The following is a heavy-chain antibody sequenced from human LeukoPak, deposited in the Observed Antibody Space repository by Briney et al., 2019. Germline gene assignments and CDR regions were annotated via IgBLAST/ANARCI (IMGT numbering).Heavy chain of an antibody. CDR2: IYYSGTT. Sequence: SETLSLTCTVSGGSIGSSSYYWGWIRQPPGKGLEWIGSIYYSGTTYYNPSLKSRVTISVDTSKNQFSLKLSSVTAADTAVYYCARGRWWELPDDAFDIWGQGTMVTVSS. CDR3: ARGRWWELPDDAFDI. CDR1: GGSIGSSSYY. J-gene: IGHJ3*02. D-gene: IGHD1-26*01. V-gene: IGHV4-39*07.